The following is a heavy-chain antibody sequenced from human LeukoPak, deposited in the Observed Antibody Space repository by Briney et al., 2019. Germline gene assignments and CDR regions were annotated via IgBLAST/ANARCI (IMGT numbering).Heavy chain of an antibody. CDR3: AREGGDSGWPMTDSDY. CDR1: GFTFSSYW. D-gene: IGHD6-19*01. Sequence: GGSVSLSCAASGFTFSSYWMSWVRQAPGKGMEWVANIIQDGSEKYYVDSVKGRFTISRDNAKNSLYLQMNSLRAEDTAVYYCAREGGDSGWPMTDSDYWGQGTLVTVSS. J-gene: IGHJ4*02. V-gene: IGHV3-7*01. CDR2: IIQDGSEK.